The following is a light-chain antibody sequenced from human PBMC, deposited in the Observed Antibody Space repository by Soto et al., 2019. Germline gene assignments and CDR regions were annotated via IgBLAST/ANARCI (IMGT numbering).Light chain of an antibody. CDR1: PVISAW. CDR2: KGT. CDR3: HQASSFPLT. J-gene: IGKJ4*01. Sequence: IQMTQSPSSVSASVGDTVTITCRASPVISAWLAWYPQKPGRAPRLLIYKGTNLQVGVPPRFSCSASETVFAFTLTITTLQPDDFATYYCHQASSFPLTFGGGTKVEN. V-gene: IGKV1-12*01.